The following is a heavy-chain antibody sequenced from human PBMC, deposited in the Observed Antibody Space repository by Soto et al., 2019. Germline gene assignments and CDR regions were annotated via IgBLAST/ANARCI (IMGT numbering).Heavy chain of an antibody. CDR1: GFTFSSYG. Sequence: HPGGSLRLSCAASGFTFSSYGMHWVRQAPGKGLEWVAVISYDGSNKYYADSVKGRFTISRDNSKNTLYLQMNSLRAEDTAVYYCAKDHRITGTTHCDYWGQGTLVTVYS. J-gene: IGHJ4*02. V-gene: IGHV3-30*18. CDR3: AKDHRITGTTHCDY. CDR2: ISYDGSNK. D-gene: IGHD1-7*01.